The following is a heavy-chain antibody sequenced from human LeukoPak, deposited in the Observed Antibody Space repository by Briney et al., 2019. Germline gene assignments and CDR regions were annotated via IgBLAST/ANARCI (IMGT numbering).Heavy chain of an antibody. CDR2: ISGSGGST. CDR3: VKVPQLRYFDWLSKGYFDY. Sequence: GGSLRLSCAASGFTFSSYGMHWVRQAPGKGLEWVSAISGSGGSTYYADSVKGRFTISRDNSKNTLYLQTNSLRAEDTAVYYCVKVPQLRYFDWLSKGYFDYWGQGTLVTVSS. D-gene: IGHD3-9*01. J-gene: IGHJ4*02. CDR1: GFTFSSYG. V-gene: IGHV3-23*01.